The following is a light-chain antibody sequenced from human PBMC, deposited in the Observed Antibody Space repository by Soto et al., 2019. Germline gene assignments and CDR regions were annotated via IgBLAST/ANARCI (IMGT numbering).Light chain of an antibody. J-gene: IGLJ1*01. Sequence: QPVLTQSPSASASLGASVKLTCTLSSGHNTYAIAWHQQQPDKGPRYLMKVNSDGSHIKGDGIPDRFSGSSSGAECYLTISSLQSEDEADYYCQTWATGIQGLFGTGTKVTVL. V-gene: IGLV4-69*01. CDR1: SGHNTYA. CDR2: VNSDGSH. CDR3: QTWATGIQGL.